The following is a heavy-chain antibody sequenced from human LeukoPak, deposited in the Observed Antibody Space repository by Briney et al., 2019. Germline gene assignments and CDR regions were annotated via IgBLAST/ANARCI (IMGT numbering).Heavy chain of an antibody. CDR2: IYYSGSN. D-gene: IGHD2-8*01. J-gene: IGHJ4*02. CDR1: GGSISSGGYY. CDR3: ARTDDNGYYSGY. V-gene: IGHV4-31*01. Sequence: SETLSLTCTVSGGSISSGGYYWSCIRQHPGQGLEWIGFIYYSGSNYYNPSLKTQLTISVDTSKNHFTEKLSSVTAAETAVYYCARTDDNGYYSGYWGQGTLVTVSS.